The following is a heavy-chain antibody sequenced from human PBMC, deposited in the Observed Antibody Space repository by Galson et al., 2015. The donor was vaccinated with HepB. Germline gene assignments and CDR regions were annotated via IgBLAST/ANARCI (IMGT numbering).Heavy chain of an antibody. CDR3: TRFPLDGSANYYGMDV. CDR2: IRSKANSYAT. Sequence: SLRLSCAASGFTFSGSAMHWVRQASGKGLEWVGRIRSKANSYATAYAASVKGRFTISRDDSKNTAYLQMNSLKTEDTAVYYCTRFPLDGSANYYGMDVWGQGTTVTVSS. V-gene: IGHV3-73*01. J-gene: IGHJ6*02. CDR1: GFTFSGSA. D-gene: IGHD5-24*01.